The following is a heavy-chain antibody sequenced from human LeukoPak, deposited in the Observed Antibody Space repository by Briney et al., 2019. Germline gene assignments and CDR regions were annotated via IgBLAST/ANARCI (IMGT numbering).Heavy chain of an antibody. CDR1: EFTFSSYA. CDR3: AIDTTYYYDSSGYYSHI. D-gene: IGHD3-22*01. Sequence: GGSLRLSCAASEFTFSSYAMSWVRQAPGKGLEWVSAISGSGGSTYYADSVKGRFTISRDNSKNTLYLQMNSLRAEDTAVYYCAIDTTYYYDSSGYYSHIWGQGTMVTVSS. J-gene: IGHJ3*02. V-gene: IGHV3-23*01. CDR2: ISGSGGST.